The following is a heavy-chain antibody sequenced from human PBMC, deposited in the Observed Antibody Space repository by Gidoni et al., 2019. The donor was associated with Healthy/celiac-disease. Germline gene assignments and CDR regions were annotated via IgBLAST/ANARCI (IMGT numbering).Heavy chain of an antibody. J-gene: IGHJ6*02. CDR3: ARDLLERQVDTMDV. Sequence: QVQLEQLGAEVKKPGASEKVSCEASGYTFTSYGTSWVRQAPGQGLEWRGLISAYNGNTNYAQKLQGRVTMTTDTSTSTAYMELRSLRSDDTAVYYCARDLLERQVDTMDVWGQGTTVTVSS. V-gene: IGHV1-18*01. CDR2: ISAYNGNT. CDR1: GYTFTSYG. D-gene: IGHD1-1*01.